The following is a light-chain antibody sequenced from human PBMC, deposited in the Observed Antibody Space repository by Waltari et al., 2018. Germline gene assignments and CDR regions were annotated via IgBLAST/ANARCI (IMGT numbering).Light chain of an antibody. J-gene: IGKJ1*01. CDR2: AAS. CDR1: QSLLYSNGYNY. CDR3: MQPLHTNPE. V-gene: IGKV2-28*01. Sequence: DIVMTQSPLSLPVSPGEPASISCRSSQSLLYSNGYNYLDWYVQKPGQSPQLLIYAASNRDSVLPDRFSGSGHATEGTRTISRVEAEDVGVLYCMQPLHTNPELGQGTKLEIK.